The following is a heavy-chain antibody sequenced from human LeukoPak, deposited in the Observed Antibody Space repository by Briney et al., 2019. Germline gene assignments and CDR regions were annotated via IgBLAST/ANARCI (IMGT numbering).Heavy chain of an antibody. J-gene: IGHJ4*02. V-gene: IGHV3-74*01. Sequence: GGSLRLSCAASGFTFSDYWMHWVRHAPGKGLVWVSRVNRDGSSTSYADSVQGRFTISRDNAKNTLSLQMNSLRAEDTAVYYCARDRSISAAGDTYWGQGTLVTVSS. CDR3: ARDRSISAAGDTY. D-gene: IGHD6-13*01. CDR1: GFTFSDYW. CDR2: VNRDGSST.